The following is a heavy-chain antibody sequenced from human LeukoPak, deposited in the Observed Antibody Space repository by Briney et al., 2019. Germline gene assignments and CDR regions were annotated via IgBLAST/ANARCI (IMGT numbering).Heavy chain of an antibody. D-gene: IGHD2-15*01. Sequence: PSETLSLTCAVSGSSIDTGYYWGWIRQSPGEGLEWIGSFYNSGSIYYNPSTKSRLTISVDTSKNQFSLTLTSVTAADTGVYYCARNASVVPRVMAEGLYFFAYWGQATLVTVSS. CDR1: GSSIDTGYY. CDR2: FYNSGSI. V-gene: IGHV4-38-2*01. CDR3: ARNASVVPRVMAEGLYFFAY. J-gene: IGHJ4*02.